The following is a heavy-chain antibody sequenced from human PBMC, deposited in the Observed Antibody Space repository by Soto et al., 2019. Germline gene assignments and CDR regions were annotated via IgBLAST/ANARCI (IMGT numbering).Heavy chain of an antibody. CDR1: GCSISGFQ. CDR3: ARSNTRYSSHDY. V-gene: IGHV4-59*08. Sequence: SETLSLTCTVSGCSISGFQWSWIRQPPGKGLEWIGSIYYSETTNNNPSLKSRVTIAVDTSTSQVSLKLASVTAGDTAVYYCARSNTRYSSHDYWGQGSLVTVSS. J-gene: IGHJ4*02. D-gene: IGHD6-13*01. CDR2: IYYSETT.